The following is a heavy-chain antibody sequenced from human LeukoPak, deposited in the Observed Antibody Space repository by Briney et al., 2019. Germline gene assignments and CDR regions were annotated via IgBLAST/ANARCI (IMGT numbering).Heavy chain of an antibody. Sequence: PGGSLRLSCAASGNYWMHWVRQAPGKGLVWVSNINSDGSWTSYADSVKGRFTISRDTSKNTLYLQMNSLRAEDTALYFCAKKAQYDGHYPLDYWGQGTLVTVSA. J-gene: IGHJ4*02. V-gene: IGHV3-74*01. CDR3: AKKAQYDGHYPLDY. CDR1: GNYW. D-gene: IGHD4/OR15-4a*01. CDR2: INSDGSWT.